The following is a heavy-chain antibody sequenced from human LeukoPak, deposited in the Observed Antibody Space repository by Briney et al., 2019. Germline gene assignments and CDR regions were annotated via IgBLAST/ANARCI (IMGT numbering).Heavy chain of an antibody. D-gene: IGHD3-22*01. J-gene: IGHJ4*02. CDR1: GFTFSRDW. V-gene: IGHV3-7*01. CDR2: IKQDGSEK. CDR3: ARGYYFDSSGFFPPYYFDY. Sequence: GGSLRLSCAASGFTFSRDWMSWVRQAPGKGLEWVANIKQDGSEKYYVDSVKGRFTISRDNAKNSLDLQMNSPRAEDTAVYYCARGYYFDSSGFFPPYYFDYWGQGTLVTVSS.